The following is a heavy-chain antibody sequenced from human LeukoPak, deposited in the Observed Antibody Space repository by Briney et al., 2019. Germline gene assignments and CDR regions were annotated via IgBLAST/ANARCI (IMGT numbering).Heavy chain of an antibody. CDR2: IYISGIA. CDR1: GFTFSSYA. CDR3: AQRAPPY. J-gene: IGHJ4*02. Sequence: PGGSLRLSCAASGFTFSSYAMSWVRQAPGKGLEWVSLIYISGIAKYADSVQGRFTISRDNSKNTLDLQLNGLRAEDTAVYYCAQRAPPYWGQGTQVTVSS. V-gene: IGHV3-66*01.